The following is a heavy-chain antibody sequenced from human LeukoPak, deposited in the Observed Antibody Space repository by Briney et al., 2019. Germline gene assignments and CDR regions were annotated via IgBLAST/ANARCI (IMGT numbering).Heavy chain of an antibody. CDR1: GGSISSYY. V-gene: IGHV4-59*12. D-gene: IGHD5-18*01. CDR2: IYYSGST. Sequence: KPSETLSLTCTVSGGSISSYYWSWIRQPPGKGLEWIGYIYYSGSTNYNPSLKSRVTISVDTSKNQFSLKLSPVTAADTAVYYCARESGYSYGYNAFDIWVQGTMVTVSS. J-gene: IGHJ3*02. CDR3: ARESGYSYGYNAFDI.